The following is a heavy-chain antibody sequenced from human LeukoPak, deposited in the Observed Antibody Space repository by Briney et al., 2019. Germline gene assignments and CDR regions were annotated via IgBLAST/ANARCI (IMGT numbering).Heavy chain of an antibody. CDR2: INPSGGST. D-gene: IGHD3-22*01. CDR3: ERDGDSSGSWAPEGFDY. J-gene: IGHJ4*02. CDR1: GYTFTSYY. Sequence: GASVTVSCKASGYTFTSYYMHWVRQAPGQGLEWMGIINPSGGSTSYAQKFQGRVTMTRDTSTSTVYMELSSLRSEDTAVYYCERDGDSSGSWAPEGFDYWGQGTLVNVSS. V-gene: IGHV1-46*01.